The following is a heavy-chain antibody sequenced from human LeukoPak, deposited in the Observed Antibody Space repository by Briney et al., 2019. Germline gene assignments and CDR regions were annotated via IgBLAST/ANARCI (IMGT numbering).Heavy chain of an antibody. CDR1: GYTFTTYG. Sequence: VASVKVSCKASGYTFTTYGISWVRQAPGQGLEWMGGIIPIFGTANYAQKFQGRVTITADKSTSTAYMELSSLRSEDTAFYYCASSRAVAGLWSSGYYYYMDVWGKGTTVSVSS. CDR3: ASSRAVAGLWSSGYYYYMDV. J-gene: IGHJ6*03. V-gene: IGHV1-69*06. CDR2: IIPIFGTA. D-gene: IGHD6-19*01.